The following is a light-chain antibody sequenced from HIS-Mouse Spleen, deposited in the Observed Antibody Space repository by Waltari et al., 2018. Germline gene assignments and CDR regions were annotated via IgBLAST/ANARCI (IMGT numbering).Light chain of an antibody. CDR1: NIGSKS. Sequence: YVLTQPPSVSVAPGKTARITCGGNNIGSKSVHWYQQKPGQAPVLVVYDDSDRPSGIPGRFSGANSGNTATLTISRVEAGDEADYYCQVWDSSSDHVVFGGGTKLTVL. CDR3: QVWDSSSDHVV. CDR2: DDS. V-gene: IGLV3-21*03. J-gene: IGLJ2*01.